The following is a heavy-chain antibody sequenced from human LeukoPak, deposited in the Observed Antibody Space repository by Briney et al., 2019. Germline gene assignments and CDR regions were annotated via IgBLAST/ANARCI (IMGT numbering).Heavy chain of an antibody. CDR3: ARDGSFDY. D-gene: IGHD5-12*01. J-gene: IGHJ4*02. V-gene: IGHV1-2*02. CDR2: ISANIGGT. CDR1: GFTFSDYY. Sequence: GASVKVSCKASGFTFSDYYIHWVRQAPGQGLEWMGWISANIGGTNYAQKFRGRVTMTKDTSISTAYMELSGLTSDDTAVYYCARDGSFDYWGQGTLVTVSS.